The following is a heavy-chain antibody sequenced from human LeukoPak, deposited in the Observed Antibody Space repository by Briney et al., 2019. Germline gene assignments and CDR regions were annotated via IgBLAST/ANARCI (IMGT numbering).Heavy chain of an antibody. D-gene: IGHD2-15*01. CDR2: IFWDGDR. J-gene: IGHJ4*02. Sequence: SGPTLVNPTQTLPLTCTVTGFSITTKGVGVGLIRQAPGKALEWLAIIFWDGDRRYNSSLRSRLTITSDNSKNQVVLTMTNMDPVDTATYFCAHSLRRPSCSGGNCYYFDYWGQGTLVTVSS. CDR1: GFSITTKGVG. CDR3: AHSLRRPSCSGGNCYYFDY. V-gene: IGHV2-5*02.